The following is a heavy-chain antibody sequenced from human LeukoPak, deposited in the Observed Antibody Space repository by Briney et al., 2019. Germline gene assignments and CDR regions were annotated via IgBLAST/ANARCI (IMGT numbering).Heavy chain of an antibody. V-gene: IGHV5-51*01. D-gene: IGHD1-7*01. Sequence: GESLKISCKGSGYSFTSYWIGWVRQMPGKGLEWMGIIYPGDSDTRYSPSFQGQVTISADKSISTAYLQWSSLKASDTAMYYCARQDWNYAPGLDAFDIWGQGTMVTVSS. J-gene: IGHJ3*02. CDR1: GYSFTSYW. CDR3: ARQDWNYAPGLDAFDI. CDR2: IYPGDSDT.